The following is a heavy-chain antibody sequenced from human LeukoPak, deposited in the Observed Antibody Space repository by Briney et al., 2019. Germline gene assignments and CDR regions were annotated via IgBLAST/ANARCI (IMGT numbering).Heavy chain of an antibody. CDR2: IKEDGSKK. Sequence: PGGSLRLSCAASGFTFSSYWMSWVRQAPGKGLEWVANIKEDGSKKYYVDSVKGRFTISRDNVKNSLYLQINSLRAEDTAVYYCASPTGYSSGWYRRTLGYWGQGTLVTVSS. J-gene: IGHJ4*02. CDR3: ASPTGYSSGWYRRTLGY. D-gene: IGHD6-19*01. V-gene: IGHV3-7*01. CDR1: GFTFSSYW.